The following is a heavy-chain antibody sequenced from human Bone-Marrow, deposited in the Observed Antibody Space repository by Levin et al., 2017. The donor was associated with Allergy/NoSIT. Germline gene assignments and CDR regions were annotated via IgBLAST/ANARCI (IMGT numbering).Heavy chain of an antibody. D-gene: IGHD3-10*01. CDR2: IDPSDSYT. J-gene: IGHJ6*03. CDR1: GYSFTSYW. V-gene: IGHV5-10-1*01. CDR3: ARLLKPLRGSGKSGGVVPRTNYYMDV. Sequence: HGESLKISCKGSGYSFTSYWISWVRQMPGKGLEWMGRIDPSDSYTNYSPSFQGHVTISADKSISTAYLQWSSLKASDTAMYYCARLLKPLRGSGKSGGVVPRTNYYMDVWGKGTTVTVSS.